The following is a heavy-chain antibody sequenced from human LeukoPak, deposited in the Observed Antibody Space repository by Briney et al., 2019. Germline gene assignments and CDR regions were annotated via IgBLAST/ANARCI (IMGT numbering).Heavy chain of an antibody. Sequence: GGSLRLSCAASGFTVSSNYMSWVRQAPGKGLEWVSVIYSGGSTYYADSVKGRFTISRDNSKNTLYLQMNSLRAEDTAVYYCAKVSLDDSSGYYYDYWGQGTLVTVSS. CDR3: AKVSLDDSSGYYYDY. D-gene: IGHD3-22*01. CDR1: GFTVSSNY. CDR2: IYSGGST. J-gene: IGHJ4*02. V-gene: IGHV3-53*01.